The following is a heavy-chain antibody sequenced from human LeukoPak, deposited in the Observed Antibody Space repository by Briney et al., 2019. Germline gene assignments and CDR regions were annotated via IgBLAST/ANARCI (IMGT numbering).Heavy chain of an antibody. CDR2: IYYTGST. J-gene: IGHJ3*02. V-gene: IGHV4-59*12. D-gene: IGHD3-22*01. Sequence: SETLSLTCTVSGGSISSYYWSWIRQPPEKGLEWIGYIYYTGSTNYNPSLKSRVTISVDTSKNQFSLKLSSVTAADTAVYYCARSDSSGRDAFDIWGQGTMVTVSS. CDR1: GGSISSYY. CDR3: ARSDSSGRDAFDI.